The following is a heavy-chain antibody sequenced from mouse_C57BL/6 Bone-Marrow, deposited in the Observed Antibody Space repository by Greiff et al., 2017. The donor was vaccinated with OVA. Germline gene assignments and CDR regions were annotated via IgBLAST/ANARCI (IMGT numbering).Heavy chain of an antibody. CDR1: GYTFTSYW. CDR3: ASRGDLRWFAY. Sequence: QVQLQQPGAELVMPGASVKLSCKASGYTFTSYWMHWVKQRPGQGLEWIGEIDPSDSYTNYNQKFKGKSTLTVDKSSSTAYMQLSSLTSEDSAVYYGASRGDLRWFAYWGQGTLVTVSA. D-gene: IGHD3-3*01. CDR2: IDPSDSYT. V-gene: IGHV1-69*01. J-gene: IGHJ3*01.